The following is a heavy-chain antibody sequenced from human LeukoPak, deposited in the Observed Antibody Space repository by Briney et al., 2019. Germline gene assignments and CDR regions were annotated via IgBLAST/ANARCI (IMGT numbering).Heavy chain of an antibody. CDR2: ISWNSGSI. J-gene: IGHJ4*02. CDR1: GFTFDDYA. CDR3: AREADCTNGVCYADFDY. V-gene: IGHV3-9*01. Sequence: GGSLRLSCAASGFTFDDYAMHWVRQAPGKGLEWVSGISWNSGSIGYADSVKGRFTISRDNAKNSLYLQMNSLRAEDTALYYCAREADCTNGVCYADFDYWGQGTLVTVSS. D-gene: IGHD2-8*01.